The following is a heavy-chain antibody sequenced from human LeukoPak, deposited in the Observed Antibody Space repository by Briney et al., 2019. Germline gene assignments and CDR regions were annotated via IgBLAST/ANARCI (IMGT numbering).Heavy chain of an antibody. CDR1: GFTSSSYT. J-gene: IGHJ4*02. CDR2: ISRSSIYK. V-gene: IGHV3-21*01. Sequence: GGSLRLSCAASGFTSSSYTMTWVRQAPGKGLEWVSSISRSSIYKYYADSLKGRFTISRDNAKNSLYLQMNSLRAEDTAVYYCARANYDSSGYYPLIYYWGQGTLVTVSS. D-gene: IGHD3-22*01. CDR3: ARANYDSSGYYPLIYY.